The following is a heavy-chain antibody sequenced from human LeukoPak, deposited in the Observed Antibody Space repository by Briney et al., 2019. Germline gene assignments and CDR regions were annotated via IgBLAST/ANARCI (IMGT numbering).Heavy chain of an antibody. J-gene: IGHJ4*02. CDR1: GGSIRSYY. CDR2: IYYSGST. D-gene: IGHD6-19*01. Sequence: SETLSLTCTVSGGSIRSYYWSWIRQPPGKGLEWIGYIYYSGSTNYNPSLKSRVTISVDTSKNQFSLKLSSVTAADTAVYYCARGYSSGWLGYWGQGTLVTVSS. V-gene: IGHV4-59*01. CDR3: ARGYSSGWLGY.